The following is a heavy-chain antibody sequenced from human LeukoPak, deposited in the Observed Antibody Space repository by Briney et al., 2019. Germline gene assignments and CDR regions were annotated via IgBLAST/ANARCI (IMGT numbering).Heavy chain of an antibody. CDR3: AREAGYSSSSPFDY. CDR1: GGTFSSYA. D-gene: IGHD6-6*01. Sequence: SVKVSCKASGGTFSSYAISWVRQAPGQGLEWMGGIIPIFGTANYAQKFQGRVTITTDESTSTAYMELSSLRSEDTAVYYCAREAGYSSSSPFDYWGQGALVTVSS. V-gene: IGHV1-69*05. CDR2: IIPIFGTA. J-gene: IGHJ4*02.